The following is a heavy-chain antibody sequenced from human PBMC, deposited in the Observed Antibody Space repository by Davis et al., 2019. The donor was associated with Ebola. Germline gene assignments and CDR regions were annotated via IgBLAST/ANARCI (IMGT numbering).Heavy chain of an antibody. Sequence: SETLSLTCTVSGGSISSSSYYWGWIRQPPGKGLEWIGSIYYSGSTNYNPSLKSRVTISVDTSKNQFSLKLSSVTAADTAVYYCARIPRGYRYYYYYGMDVWGQGTTVTVSS. CDR1: GGSISSSSYY. V-gene: IGHV4-39*07. CDR2: IYYSGST. D-gene: IGHD5-12*01. J-gene: IGHJ6*02. CDR3: ARIPRGYRYYYYYGMDV.